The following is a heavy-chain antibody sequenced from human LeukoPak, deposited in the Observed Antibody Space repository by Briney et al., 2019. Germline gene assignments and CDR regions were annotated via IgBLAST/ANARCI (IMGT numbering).Heavy chain of an antibody. CDR3: ARVYGSGSYYNGYYYYYMDV. D-gene: IGHD3-10*01. CDR1: GGSISSYY. CDR2: IYYSGST. V-gene: IGHV4-59*08. Sequence: SETLSLTCTVSGGSISSYYWSWIRQPPGKELEWIGYIYYSGSTNYNPSLKSRVTISVDTSKNQFSLKLSSVTAADTAVYYCARVYGSGSYYNGYYYYYMDVWGKGTTVTISS. J-gene: IGHJ6*03.